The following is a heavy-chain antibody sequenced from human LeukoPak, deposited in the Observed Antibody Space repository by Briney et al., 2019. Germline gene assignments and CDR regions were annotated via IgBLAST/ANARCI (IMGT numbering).Heavy chain of an antibody. CDR1: GFTFSTYW. CDR3: ARIADIFRCPKLFYYMDV. Sequence: GGSLRLSCAASGFTFSTYWMTWVRQAPGKGLERVANIKPDGSEKYYVDSVKGRFTISRDNAKNSVSLQMNSLRAVDTAVFYCARIADIFRCPKLFYYMDVWGKGTTVTISS. J-gene: IGHJ6*03. V-gene: IGHV3-7*01. D-gene: IGHD5-12*01. CDR2: IKPDGSEK.